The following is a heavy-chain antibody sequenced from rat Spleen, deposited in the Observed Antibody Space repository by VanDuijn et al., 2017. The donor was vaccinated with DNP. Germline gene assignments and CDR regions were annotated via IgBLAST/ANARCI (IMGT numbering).Heavy chain of an antibody. D-gene: IGHD4-3*01. CDR1: GFTFSNYG. CDR2: ISYDGSRT. CDR3: ARVDSGWDFDY. J-gene: IGHJ2*01. Sequence: EVQLVESGGGLVQPGRSLKLSCAASGFTFSNYGMAWVRQAPKKGLEWVAYISYDGSRTYYRDSVKGRFTISRDNAKSILSLQMDSLRSEDTTTYYCARVDSGWDFDYWGQGVMVTVSS. V-gene: IGHV5-29*01.